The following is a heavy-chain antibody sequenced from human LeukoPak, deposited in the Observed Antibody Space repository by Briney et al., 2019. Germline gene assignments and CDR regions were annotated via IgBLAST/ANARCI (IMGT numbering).Heavy chain of an antibody. CDR3: AREVGTYYDFWSGYYTLPCAEFDY. CDR1: GGSISSYY. J-gene: IGHJ4*02. V-gene: IGHV4-59*12. D-gene: IGHD3-3*01. CDR2: IYYSGST. Sequence: SETLSLTCTVSGGSISSYYWSWIRQPPGKGLEWIGYIYYSGSTNYNPSLKSRVTISVDTSKNQFSLKLSSVTAADTAVYYCAREVGTYYDFWSGYYTLPCAEFDYWGQGTLVTVSS.